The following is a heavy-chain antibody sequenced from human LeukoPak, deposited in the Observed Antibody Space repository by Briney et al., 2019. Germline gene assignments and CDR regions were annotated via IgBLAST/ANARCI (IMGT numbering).Heavy chain of an antibody. V-gene: IGHV3-23*01. CDR2: VSGSASNT. CDR3: AKGFQTYGELSFDG. CDR1: GFTFSNFV. D-gene: IGHD4-17*01. J-gene: IGHJ4*02. Sequence: RSGGSLRLSYAASGFTFSNFVMSWVRQAARKGLEWVSTVSGSASNTYYADSVKGRFTVSRDNSRNTLDLQLNSLRADDTAVYYCAKGFQTYGELSFDGWGEGTLVTVSS.